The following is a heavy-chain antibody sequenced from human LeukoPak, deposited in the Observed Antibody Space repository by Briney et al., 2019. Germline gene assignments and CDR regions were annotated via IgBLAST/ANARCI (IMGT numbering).Heavy chain of an antibody. V-gene: IGHV1-69*01. CDR3: AKGGYCSGGTCYIRGFDP. CDR2: IIPSFGTA. D-gene: IGHD2-15*01. J-gene: IGHJ5*02. CDR1: GGTFSNYA. Sequence: GASVKVSCKASGGTFSNYAISWMRQAPGQGPEWMGGIIPSFGTANYAQKFEGRVNITADESTNIAYMELGSLRSEDAAVYYCAKGGYCSGGTCYIRGFDPWGQGTLVTVSS.